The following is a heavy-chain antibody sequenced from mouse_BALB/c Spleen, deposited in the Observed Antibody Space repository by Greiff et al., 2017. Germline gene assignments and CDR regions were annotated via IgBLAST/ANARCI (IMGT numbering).Heavy chain of an antibody. CDR3: ARYPITTVGDY. D-gene: IGHD1-1*01. Sequence: VQLQQSGAELMKPGASVKISCKATGYTFSSYWIEWVKQRPGHGLEWIGEILPGSGSTNYNEKFKGKATFTADTSSNTAYMQLSSLTSEDSAVYYCARYPITTVGDYWGQGTTLTVSS. J-gene: IGHJ2*01. CDR1: GYTFSSYW. CDR2: ILPGSGST. V-gene: IGHV1-9*01.